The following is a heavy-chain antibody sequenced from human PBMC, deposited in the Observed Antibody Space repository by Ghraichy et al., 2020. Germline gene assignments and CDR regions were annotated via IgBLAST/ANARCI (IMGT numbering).Heavy chain of an antibody. CDR3: ARRGPYSSKNAFDI. CDR2: INHSGST. D-gene: IGHD6-13*01. V-gene: IGHV4-34*01. CDR1: GGSFSGYY. Sequence: SETLSLTCAVYGGSFSGYYWSWIRQPPGKGLEWIGEINHSGSTNYNPSLKSRVTISVDTSKNQFSLKLSSVTAADTAVYYCARRGPYSSKNAFDIWGQGTMVTVSS. J-gene: IGHJ3*02.